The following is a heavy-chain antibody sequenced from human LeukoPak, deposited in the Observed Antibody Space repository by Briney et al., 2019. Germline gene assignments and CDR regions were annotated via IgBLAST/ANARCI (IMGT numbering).Heavy chain of an antibody. CDR1: GVTFNTYW. J-gene: IGHJ4*02. Sequence: GGSLRLSCAASGVTFNTYWMNWGREAPGRGLESVANISPDGSGKYYVASVKGRFTISRDNANNLLYLQMSSLRVEDTAVYYCMPGRGYWGQGTPVTVSS. CDR2: ISPDGSGK. D-gene: IGHD2-15*01. CDR3: MPGRGY. V-gene: IGHV3-7*01.